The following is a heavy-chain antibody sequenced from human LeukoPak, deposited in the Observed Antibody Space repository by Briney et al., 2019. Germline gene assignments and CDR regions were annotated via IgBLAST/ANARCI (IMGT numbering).Heavy chain of an antibody. CDR1: GFTVSSNY. D-gene: IGHD1-1*01. CDR3: ARAGTNWNDVGEFDY. V-gene: IGHV3-7*01. J-gene: IGHJ4*02. CDR2: IKQDGSEK. Sequence: GGSLRLSCAASGFTVSSNYMSWVRQAPGKGLEWVANIKQDGSEKYYVDSVKGRFTISRDNAKNSLYLQMNSLRAEDTAVYYCARAGTNWNDVGEFDYWGQGTLVTVSS.